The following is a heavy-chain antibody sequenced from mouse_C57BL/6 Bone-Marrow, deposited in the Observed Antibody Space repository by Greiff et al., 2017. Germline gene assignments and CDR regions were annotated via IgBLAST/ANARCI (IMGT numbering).Heavy chain of an antibody. CDR2: IDPEDGAT. CDR3: TRSLIYYGTNY. CDR1: GFNIKDYY. D-gene: IGHD1-1*01. V-gene: IGHV14-2*01. Sequence: VQLQQSGAELVKPGASVKLSCTASGFNIKDYYLHWVKQRTEQGLEWIGRIDPEDGATTYAPKFPDKAPITADTSSNTAYLQLSSLTSEDTAVYYCTRSLIYYGTNYWGQGTTLTVSS. J-gene: IGHJ2*01.